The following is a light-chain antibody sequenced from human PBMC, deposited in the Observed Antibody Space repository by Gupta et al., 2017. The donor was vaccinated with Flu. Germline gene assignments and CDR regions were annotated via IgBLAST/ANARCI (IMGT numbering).Light chain of an antibody. CDR3: AAWDDSLNAWV. V-gene: IGLV1-44*01. CDR1: SSNIGSNT. CDR2: SNN. J-gene: IGLJ3*02. Sequence: RVTISCSGSSSNIGSNTVNWYQQLPGTAPKLLIYSNNQRPSGVPDRLSGSKSGTSASLAISGLQSEDEADYYCAAWDDSLNAWVFGGGTKLTVL.